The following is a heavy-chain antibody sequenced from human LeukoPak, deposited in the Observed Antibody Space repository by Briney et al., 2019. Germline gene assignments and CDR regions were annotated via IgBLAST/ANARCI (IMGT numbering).Heavy chain of an antibody. V-gene: IGHV3-21*01. CDR3: ARDGYGSGSYYHYYFDY. J-gene: IGHJ4*02. CDR2: ISSSSSYI. Sequence: AGGSLRLSCAASGFTFSSYSMTWVRQAPGKGLEWVSSISSSSSYIYYADSVKVRFTISRDNAKNSLYLQMNSLRAEDTAVYYCARDGYGSGSYYHYYFDYWGQGTLVTVSS. CDR1: GFTFSSYS. D-gene: IGHD3-10*01.